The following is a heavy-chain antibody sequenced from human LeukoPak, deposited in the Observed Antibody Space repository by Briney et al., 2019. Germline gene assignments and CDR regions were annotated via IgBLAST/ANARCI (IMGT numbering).Heavy chain of an antibody. CDR3: AMCNGGTCYHDY. CDR1: GFTFSRYW. J-gene: IGHJ4*02. D-gene: IGHD2-15*01. V-gene: IGHV3-7*05. CDR2: IAQDGSEK. Sequence: GGSLRLSCAASGFTFSRYWMSWVRQALGKGLEWVANIAQDGSEKYYVDSVKGRFTISRDIATNSLYLQMNSLRAEDTAVYYCAMCNGGTCYHDYWGQGTLVTVSS.